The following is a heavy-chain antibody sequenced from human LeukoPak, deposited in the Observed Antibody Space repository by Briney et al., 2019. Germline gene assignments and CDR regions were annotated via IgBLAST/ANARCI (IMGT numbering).Heavy chain of an antibody. Sequence: GGSLRLSCAASGFTFSSYAMHWVRQAPGKGLEWVAVISYDGSNKYYADSVKGRFTISRDNSKNTLYLQMNSLRAEDTAVYYCARFRYCSGGSHPCLDYWGQGTLVTVSS. D-gene: IGHD2-15*01. CDR1: GFTFSSYA. CDR2: ISYDGSNK. V-gene: IGHV3-30*04. J-gene: IGHJ4*02. CDR3: ARFRYCSGGSHPCLDY.